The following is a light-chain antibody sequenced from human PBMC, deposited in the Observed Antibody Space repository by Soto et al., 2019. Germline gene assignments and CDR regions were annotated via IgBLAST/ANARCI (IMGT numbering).Light chain of an antibody. CDR1: SSDVGGYNY. J-gene: IGLJ2*01. CDR3: SSYTTNNTPVL. Sequence: QSALTQPASVSGSPGQSITISCTGTSSDVGGYNYVSWYQQHPGKAPKLMIYDVTNRLSGVSNRFSGSKSGNTASLTISGLQAEDEADYYCSSYTTNNTPVLFGGGTKLTVL. CDR2: DVT. V-gene: IGLV2-14*01.